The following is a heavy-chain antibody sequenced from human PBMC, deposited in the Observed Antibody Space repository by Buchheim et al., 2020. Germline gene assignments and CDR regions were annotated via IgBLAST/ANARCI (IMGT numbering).Heavy chain of an antibody. V-gene: IGHV4-4*02. J-gene: IGHJ4*02. CDR2: IFHSGST. CDR1: GGSISSNNW. D-gene: IGHD2-21*01. Sequence: QVQLQESGPGLVKPSGTLSLTCAVSGGSISSNNWWHWVRQPPGKGLEWIGEIFHSGSTNYNPSLMSRVTISVDRSENQLSLRLTSVTAADTAVYYCTREIVGNTPSFDYWGQGTL. CDR3: TREIVGNTPSFDY.